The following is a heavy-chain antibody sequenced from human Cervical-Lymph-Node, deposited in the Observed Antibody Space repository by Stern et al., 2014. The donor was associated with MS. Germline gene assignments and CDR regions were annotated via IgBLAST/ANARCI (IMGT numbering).Heavy chain of an antibody. J-gene: IGHJ4*02. Sequence: QVQLQESGPGLVKPSQTLSLTCTVSGCSISRGGYYWSWIRQHPGKGLEWIGYIYYSGSTYYIPSRKSRVTISVDTSKNQFSLKLSSVTAADTAVYYCARGQQWLVHSLDYWGQGTLVTVSS. D-gene: IGHD6-19*01. V-gene: IGHV4-31*03. CDR3: ARGQQWLVHSLDY. CDR2: IYYSGST. CDR1: GCSISRGGYY.